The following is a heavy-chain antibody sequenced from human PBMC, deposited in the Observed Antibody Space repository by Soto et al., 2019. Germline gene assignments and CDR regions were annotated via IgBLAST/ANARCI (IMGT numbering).Heavy chain of an antibody. D-gene: IGHD5-12*01. V-gene: IGHV1-69*02. J-gene: IGHJ6*02. CDR2: IIPILGIA. CDR3: ARRGYSGYDPGTYYYYGMDV. Sequence: ASVKVSCKASGGTFSSYTISWVRQAPGQGLEWMGRIIPILGIANYAQKFQGRVTITADKSTSTAYMELSSLRSEDTAVYYCARRGYSGYDPGTYYYYGMDVSGQVTTVTVSS. CDR1: GGTFSSYT.